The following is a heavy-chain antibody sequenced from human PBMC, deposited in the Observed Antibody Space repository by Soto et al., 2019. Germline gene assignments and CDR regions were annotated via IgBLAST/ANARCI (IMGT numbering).Heavy chain of an antibody. J-gene: IGHJ5*02. Sequence: QVQLVQSGAEEKKPGASVKVSCKASGYTFTTYPMNWLRQAPGQRPEWMGWINVGNGGTKYSQKFQGRVSITRDTXXXXXXXXXXXXXXXXXXXXXXXXXXXXXCSGGSCPEAWFDPWGQGTLVTVTS. D-gene: IGHD2-15*01. CDR1: GYTFTTYP. CDR3: XXXXXXXCSGGSCPEAWFDP. CDR2: INVGNGGT. V-gene: IGHV1-3*05.